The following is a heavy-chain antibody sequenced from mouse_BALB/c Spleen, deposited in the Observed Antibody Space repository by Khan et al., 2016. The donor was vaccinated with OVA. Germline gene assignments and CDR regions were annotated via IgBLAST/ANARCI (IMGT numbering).Heavy chain of an antibody. J-gene: IGHJ4*01. V-gene: IGHV2-3*01. CDR2: IWGDGST. Sequence: QVQLKESGPGLVAPSQSLSITCTVSGFSLTNYGVNWVRQPPGKGLEWLGIIWGDGSTNYHSALISRLSISKDHSKSQVFLKLNSLQTDDTATYYCVNFNYGYYAMDYWGQGTSVTVSS. CDR3: VNFNYGYYAMDY. D-gene: IGHD1-2*01. CDR1: GFSLTNYG.